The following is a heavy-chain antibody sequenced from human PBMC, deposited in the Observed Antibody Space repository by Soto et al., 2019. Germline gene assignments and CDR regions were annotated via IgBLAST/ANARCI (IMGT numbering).Heavy chain of an antibody. CDR1: GLTFSSYS. CDR3: ARKGVAFDY. Sequence: GGSLRLSCAASGLTFSSYSMNWVRQAPGKGLEWISYISTTSSSIYYADSVKGRFTISRDNAKNSLFLQMNSLRHEDTAVYYCARKGVAFDYWGQGALVTVSS. CDR2: ISTTSSSI. J-gene: IGHJ4*02. V-gene: IGHV3-48*02. D-gene: IGHD3-3*01.